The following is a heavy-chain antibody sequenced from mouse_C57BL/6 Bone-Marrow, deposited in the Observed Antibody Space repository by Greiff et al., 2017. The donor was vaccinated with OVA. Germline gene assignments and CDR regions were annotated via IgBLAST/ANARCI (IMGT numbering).Heavy chain of an antibody. CDR3: ARATVVDAMDY. D-gene: IGHD1-1*01. Sequence: VHLVESGPGLVAPSQSLSITCTVSGFSLTSYGVDWVRQSPGKGLEWLGVIWGVGSTNYNSALKSRLSISKDNSKSQVFLKMNSLQTDDTAMYYCARATVVDAMDYWGQGTSVTVSS. J-gene: IGHJ4*01. V-gene: IGHV2-6*01. CDR1: GFSLTSYG. CDR2: IWGVGST.